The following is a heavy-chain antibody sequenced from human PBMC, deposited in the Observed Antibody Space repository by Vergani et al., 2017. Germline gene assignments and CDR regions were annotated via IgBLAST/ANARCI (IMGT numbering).Heavy chain of an antibody. Sequence: EVQLVESGGGLVKPGESLRISCKGSGYSFTSYWISWVRQMPGKGLEWMGRIDPSDSYTNYSPSFQGHVTISADKSISTAYLQWSSLKASDTAMYYCASLWFGPYDAFDIWGQGTMVTVSS. V-gene: IGHV5-10-1*01. CDR2: IDPSDSYT. J-gene: IGHJ3*02. CDR3: ASLWFGPYDAFDI. D-gene: IGHD3-10*01. CDR1: GYSFTSYW.